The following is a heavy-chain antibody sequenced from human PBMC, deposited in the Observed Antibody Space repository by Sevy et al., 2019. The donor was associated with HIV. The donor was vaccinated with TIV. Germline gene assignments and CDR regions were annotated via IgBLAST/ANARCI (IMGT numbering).Heavy chain of an antibody. J-gene: IGHJ3*01. V-gene: IGHV3-30*04. CDR2: IENDGRKT. Sequence: GGSLRLSCVASGFTFSSHAIHWVRQAPGKGLEWVAVIENDGRKTYYADSVKDRFTISRDNSKNTMFLQMNSLRAEDTAVYHRARDITGSFSFDVCGQGTMVTVSS. D-gene: IGHD1-20*01. CDR3: ARDITGSFSFDV. CDR1: GFTFSSHA.